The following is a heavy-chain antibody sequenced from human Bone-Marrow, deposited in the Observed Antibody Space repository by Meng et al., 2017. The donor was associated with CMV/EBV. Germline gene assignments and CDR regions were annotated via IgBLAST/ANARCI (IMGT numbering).Heavy chain of an antibody. D-gene: IGHD3-3*01. CDR2: IYYSGTA. Sequence: SEPLSLTCIVSGGSINNYFWTWIRQPPGRGLEWIGYIYYSGTANYNPSLKSRVTMSVDTSRNQFSLKVNSVTAADTAVYYCARGQNTILGPVIMPDYWGQGTLVTVSS. CDR1: GGSINNYF. J-gene: IGHJ4*02. CDR3: ARGQNTILGPVIMPDY. V-gene: IGHV4-59*01.